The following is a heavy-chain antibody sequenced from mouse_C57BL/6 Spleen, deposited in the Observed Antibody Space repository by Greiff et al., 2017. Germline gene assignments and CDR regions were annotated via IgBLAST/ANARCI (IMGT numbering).Heavy chain of an antibody. D-gene: IGHD3-2*01. J-gene: IGHJ3*01. CDR2: IYPGDGDT. CDR1: GYAFSSYW. V-gene: IGHV1-80*01. Sequence: QVQLQQSGAELVKPGASVKISCKASGYAFSSYWMNWVKQRPGKGLEWIGHIYPGDGDTNYNGKFKGKATLTADKSSSTAYMQLSSLTSEDSAVYFCARDCSGPRFAYWGQGTLVTVSA. CDR3: ARDCSGPRFAY.